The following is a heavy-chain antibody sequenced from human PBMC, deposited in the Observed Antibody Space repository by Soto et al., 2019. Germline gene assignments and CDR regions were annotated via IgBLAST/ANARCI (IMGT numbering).Heavy chain of an antibody. Sequence: EVQLAESGGGMVQPGGSLRLSCVASGFTFSSYDMHWVRHAPGKGLEYVSSISSNGGTTYYGNSVKGRFTISRDNSENTLYLQIGSLRAEDMAVYYCVRRVSVNSDYWGQRTLVTVSS. CDR3: VRRVSVNSDY. CDR1: GFTFSSYD. J-gene: IGHJ4*02. CDR2: ISSNGGTT. V-gene: IGHV3-64*01. D-gene: IGHD4-17*01.